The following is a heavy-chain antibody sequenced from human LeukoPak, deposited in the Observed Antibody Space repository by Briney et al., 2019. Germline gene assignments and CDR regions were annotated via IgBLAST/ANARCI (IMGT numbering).Heavy chain of an antibody. J-gene: IGHJ4*02. V-gene: IGHV4-39*01. D-gene: IGHD3-10*01. Sequence: PSETLTLTCTVSGGSISSSSYYWGWLRQPPGKGLGWIGSIYYSGSTYYNPSLKSRVTISVDTSKNQFSLKLSSVTAADTAVYYCARHARTSMVRGVVDYWGQGALVSVSS. CDR1: GGSISSSSYY. CDR2: IYYSGST. CDR3: ARHARTSMVRGVVDY.